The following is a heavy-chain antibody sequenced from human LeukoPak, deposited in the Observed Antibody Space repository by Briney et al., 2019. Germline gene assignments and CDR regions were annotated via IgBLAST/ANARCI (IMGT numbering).Heavy chain of an antibody. CDR1: GYTFTSYG. CDR3: ARGIVPAARDYYYYYMDV. CDR2: ITTYNGNT. Sequence: GASVTVSCKASGYTFTSYGLSWVRQAPGQGLEWMGRITTYNGNTKYAQNLQGRVTMTTDTSTSTAYMELRSLRSDDTAVYYCARGIVPAARDYYYYYMDVGGKGTTVTVS. J-gene: IGHJ6*03. D-gene: IGHD2-2*01. V-gene: IGHV1-18*01.